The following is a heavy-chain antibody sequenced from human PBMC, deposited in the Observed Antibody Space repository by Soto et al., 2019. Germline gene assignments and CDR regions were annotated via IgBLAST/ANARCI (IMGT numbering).Heavy chain of an antibody. CDR3: AAEVAAAGTSANSYYYGMDV. D-gene: IGHD6-13*01. CDR1: GFTFTSSA. Sequence: SVKVSCKASGFTFTSSAVQWVRQARGQRLEWIGWIVVGSGNTNYAQKFQERVTITRDMSTSTAYMELSSLRSEDTAVYYCAAEVAAAGTSANSYYYGMDVWGQGTTVTVS. J-gene: IGHJ6*02. V-gene: IGHV1-58*01. CDR2: IVVGSGNT.